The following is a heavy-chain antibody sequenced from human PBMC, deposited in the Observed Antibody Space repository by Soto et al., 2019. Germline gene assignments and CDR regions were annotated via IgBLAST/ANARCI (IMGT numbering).Heavy chain of an antibody. Sequence: GGSLRLSCAVSGFRISDAWMHWVRQAPGKGLEWVGRIKRKTDGGTTDYAAPVKDRFYISIDDSKNTLYLQMTSLKTEDTAMYYCATDLARGGQGTLVTVSS. V-gene: IGHV3-15*07. CDR2: IKRKTDGGTT. J-gene: IGHJ1*01. CDR1: GFRISDAW. CDR3: ATDLAR.